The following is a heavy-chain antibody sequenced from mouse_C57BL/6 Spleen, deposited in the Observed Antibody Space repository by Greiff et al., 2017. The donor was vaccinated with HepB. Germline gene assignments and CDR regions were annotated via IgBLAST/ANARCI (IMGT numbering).Heavy chain of an antibody. D-gene: IGHD1-1*01. CDR1: GYTFTSYG. CDR2: IYPRSGNT. CDR3: ARGYYGSSYYFDY. J-gene: IGHJ2*01. V-gene: IGHV1-81*01. Sequence: VQLQQSGSELARPGASVKLSCKASGYTFTSYGISWVKQRTGQGLEWIGEIYPRSGNTYYNEKFKGKATLTADKSSCTAYMELRSLTSEDSAVYFCARGYYGSSYYFDYWGQGTTLTVSS.